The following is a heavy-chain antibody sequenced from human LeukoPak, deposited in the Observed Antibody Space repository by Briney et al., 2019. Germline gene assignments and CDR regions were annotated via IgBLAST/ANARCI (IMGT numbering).Heavy chain of an antibody. CDR1: GGSISSGGYY. V-gene: IGHV4-31*03. CDR2: IYYSGST. CDR3: ARVENVDYYDSSGHRVIDY. J-gene: IGHJ4*02. D-gene: IGHD3-22*01. Sequence: SQTLSLTCTVSGGSISSGGYYWSWIRQHPGKGLEWIGYIYYSGSTYYNPSLKSRVTISVDTSTNQFSLKLSSVTAADTAVYYCARVENVDYYDSSGHRVIDYWGQGTLVTVSS.